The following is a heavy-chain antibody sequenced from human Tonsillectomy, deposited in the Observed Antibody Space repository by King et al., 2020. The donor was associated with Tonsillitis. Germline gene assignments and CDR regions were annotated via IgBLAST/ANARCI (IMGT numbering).Heavy chain of an antibody. D-gene: IGHD3-3*01. CDR1: GFSLSTSGMC. V-gene: IGHV2-70*01. Sequence: TLKESGPALVKPTQTLTLTCTFSGFSLSTSGMCVSWIRQPPGKALEWLALIDWDDDKFYSTSLKTRLTISRDTSKNQVGLTMTNMDPVDTATYYCARISNDFWSGYADYWGRGTLVTVSS. J-gene: IGHJ4*02. CDR3: ARISNDFWSGYADY. CDR2: IDWDDDK.